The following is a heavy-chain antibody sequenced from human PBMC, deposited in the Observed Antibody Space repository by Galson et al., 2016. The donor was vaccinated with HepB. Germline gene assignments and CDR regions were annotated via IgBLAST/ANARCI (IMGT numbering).Heavy chain of an antibody. D-gene: IGHD3-9*01. J-gene: IGHJ3*02. CDR2: ISGSGGST. Sequence: SLRLSCAASGFSFSSYAMSWVRQAPGKGLEWVSAISGSGGSTYYADSVKGRFTISRGNSKNTLYLQMNSLRAEDTAVYYCAKEGRDILTGYYNGDAFDIWGQGTMVTVSS. V-gene: IGHV3-23*01. CDR3: AKEGRDILTGYYNGDAFDI. CDR1: GFSFSSYA.